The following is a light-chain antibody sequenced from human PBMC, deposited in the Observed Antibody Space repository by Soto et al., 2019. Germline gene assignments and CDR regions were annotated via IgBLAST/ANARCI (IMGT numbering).Light chain of an antibody. V-gene: IGKV1-5*03. CDR1: QSINIW. CDR2: KTS. CDR3: QQYYVYPKT. Sequence: DIQMTQSPSTLSASVGDRVTITCRASQSINIWLAWFQQKPGKAPKLLIYKTSTLESGVPSRFSGSASGTEFTLTISSLQPDDFATYYCQQYYVYPKTFGQGTKVDIK. J-gene: IGKJ1*01.